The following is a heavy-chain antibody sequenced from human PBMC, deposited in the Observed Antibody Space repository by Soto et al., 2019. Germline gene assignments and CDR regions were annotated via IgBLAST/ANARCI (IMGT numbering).Heavy chain of an antibody. J-gene: IGHJ4*02. CDR2: ISTSSSYT. Sequence: QVQLVESGGGLVKPGGSLRLSCVASGFTFSDHYITWIRQAPGMGLEWLSYISTSSSYTNYADSVKGRFTISRDNAMNSLYLQMNSLRAEDTAVYYCARLRLTGYFDYWGQGTLVTVSS. V-gene: IGHV3-11*05. CDR3: ARLRLTGYFDY. CDR1: GFTFSDHY.